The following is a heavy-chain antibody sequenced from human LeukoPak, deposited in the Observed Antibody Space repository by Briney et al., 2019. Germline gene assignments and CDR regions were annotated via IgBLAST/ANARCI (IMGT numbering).Heavy chain of an antibody. CDR3: AKDVPPPPTWSGYYHDAFDI. CDR1: GFNFRSYG. CDR2: FLYGGSNK. J-gene: IGHJ3*02. D-gene: IGHD3-3*01. Sequence: GGALGLSWGGPGFNFRSYGMHRVRQGPGKGLEWGAFFLYGGSNKYHYDSVKGRFTISRDNSKNKLYLQMHSLKAEDTAVYYCAKDVPPPPTWSGYYHDAFDIWGQGTMATVSS. V-gene: IGHV3-30*02.